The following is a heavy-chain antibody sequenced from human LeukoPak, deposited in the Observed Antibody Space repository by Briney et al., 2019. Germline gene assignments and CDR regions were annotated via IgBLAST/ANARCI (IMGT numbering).Heavy chain of an antibody. CDR3: AKDRLLNCRGDCYIFDY. CDR1: GLTLRSYV. V-gene: IGHV3-23*01. J-gene: IGHJ4*02. D-gene: IGHD2-21*02. Sequence: GGSLRLSCVASGLTLRSYVMNWVRQTPGKGLEWVSSISGSGDSTFYADSVKGRFSISRDNSKNTLYLQVNGLRTEDTAVYYCAKDRLLNCRGDCYIFDYWGQGTVVTVSS. CDR2: ISGSGDST.